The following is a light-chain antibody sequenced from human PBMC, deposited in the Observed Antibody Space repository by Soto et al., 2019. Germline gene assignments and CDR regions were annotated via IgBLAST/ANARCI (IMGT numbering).Light chain of an antibody. CDR1: SSDVGGYKY. V-gene: IGLV2-8*01. CDR3: SSYAGSNNYV. J-gene: IGLJ1*01. Sequence: ALTQPPSASGSPGQSVTISCTGTSSDVGGYKYVSWYQQYPGKAPKLMIYAVNKRPSGVPDRFSGSKSGNTASLTVSGLQAEDEADYYCSSYAGSNNYVFGTGTKV. CDR2: AVN.